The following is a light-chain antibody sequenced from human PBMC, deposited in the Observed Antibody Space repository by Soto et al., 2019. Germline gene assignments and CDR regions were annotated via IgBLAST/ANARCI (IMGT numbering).Light chain of an antibody. CDR1: QSISFN. CDR3: PQYGRSPPWT. CDR2: GAT. J-gene: IGKJ1*01. V-gene: IGKV3-15*01. Sequence: EIVMTRSPPTLSASPGERVTVSCRASQSISFNLAWYQQKPGQAPRLLIYGATTRATGIPARFSSSGSGTEFTLTISRLELEDFGVYYCPQYGRSPPWTFGQGTTVDIK.